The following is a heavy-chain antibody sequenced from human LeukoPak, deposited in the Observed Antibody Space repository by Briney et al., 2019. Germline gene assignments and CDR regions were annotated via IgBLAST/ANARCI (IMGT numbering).Heavy chain of an antibody. CDR3: ARGTAHYDFWSGYSAGYYFDY. CDR2: IYYSGST. Sequence: SETLSLTCTVSGGSISSYYWSWIRRPPGKGLEWIGYIYYSGSTNYNPSLKSRVTISVDTSKNQFSLKLSSVTAADTAVYYCARGTAHYDFWSGYSAGYYFDYWGQGTLVTVSS. CDR1: GGSISSYY. J-gene: IGHJ4*02. V-gene: IGHV4-59*01. D-gene: IGHD3-3*01.